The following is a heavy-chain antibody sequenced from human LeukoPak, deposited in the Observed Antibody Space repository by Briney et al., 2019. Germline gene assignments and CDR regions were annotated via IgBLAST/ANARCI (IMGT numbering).Heavy chain of an antibody. CDR1: VYSFTSHY. J-gene: IGHJ4*02. CDR3: ARGRGLAVAAKYYFDY. CDR2: IYPSGDTT. Sequence: ASVKVSFKSSVYSFTSHYMHWVRQAPGQGLAWMGIIYPSGDTTTYAQKFQGRVTMTRDTSTSTVYMELSSLRSEDTAVYYCARGRGLAVAAKYYFDYWGQGTLVTVSS. D-gene: IGHD6-19*01. V-gene: IGHV1-46*01.